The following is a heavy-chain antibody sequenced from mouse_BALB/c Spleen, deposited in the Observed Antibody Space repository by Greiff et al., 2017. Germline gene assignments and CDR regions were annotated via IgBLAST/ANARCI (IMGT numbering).Heavy chain of an antibody. V-gene: IGHV2-6-7*01. CDR3: ARANWDGAWFAY. Sequence: QVQLKESGPGLVAPSQSLSITCTVSGFSLTGYGVNWVRQPPGKGLEWLGMIWGDGSTDYNSALKSRLSISKDNSKCQVFLKMHSLQTDDTARYYCARANWDGAWFAYWGQGTLVTVSA. CDR2: IWGDGST. CDR1: GFSLTGYG. J-gene: IGHJ3*01. D-gene: IGHD4-1*01.